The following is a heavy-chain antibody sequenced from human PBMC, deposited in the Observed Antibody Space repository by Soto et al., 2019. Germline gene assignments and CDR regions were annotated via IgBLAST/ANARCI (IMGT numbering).Heavy chain of an antibody. D-gene: IGHD5-12*01. CDR1: GFTFSSYG. CDR3: AKLVDIVATSHANYYYGMDV. CDR2: ISYDGSNK. J-gene: IGHJ6*02. V-gene: IGHV3-30*18. Sequence: LRLSCAASGFTFSSYGMHWVRQAPGKGLEWVAVISYDGSNKYYADSVKGRFTISRDNSKNTLYLQMNSLRAEDTAVYYCAKLVDIVATSHANYYYGMDVWGQGTTVTVSS.